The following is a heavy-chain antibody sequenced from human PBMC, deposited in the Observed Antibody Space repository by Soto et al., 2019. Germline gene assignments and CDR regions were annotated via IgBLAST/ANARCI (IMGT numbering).Heavy chain of an antibody. CDR2: INPNSGGT. CDR3: ARALQQQLVNSAEYYFDY. D-gene: IGHD6-13*01. CDR1: GYTFTGYY. V-gene: IGHV1-2*02. Sequence: ASVKVSCKASGYTFTGYYMHWVRQAPGQGLEWMGWINPNSGGTNYAQKFQGRVTMTRDTSISTAYMELSRLRSDDTAVYYCARALQQQLVNSAEYYFDYWGQGTLVTVS. J-gene: IGHJ4*02.